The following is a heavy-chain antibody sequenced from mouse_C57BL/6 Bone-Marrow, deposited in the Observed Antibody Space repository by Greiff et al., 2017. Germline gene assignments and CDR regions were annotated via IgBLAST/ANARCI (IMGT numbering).Heavy chain of an antibody. V-gene: IGHV14-4*01. CDR3: TITTVPHY. CDR2: IDPENGDT. D-gene: IGHD1-1*01. Sequence: VQLQQSGAELVRPGASVKLSCTASGFNIKDDYMHWVKQRPEQGLEWIGWIDPENGDTEYASKFQGKATITADTSSNTAYLQLSSLTSEDTAVYYCTITTVPHYGGQGTTLTVSS. CDR1: GFNIKDDY. J-gene: IGHJ2*01.